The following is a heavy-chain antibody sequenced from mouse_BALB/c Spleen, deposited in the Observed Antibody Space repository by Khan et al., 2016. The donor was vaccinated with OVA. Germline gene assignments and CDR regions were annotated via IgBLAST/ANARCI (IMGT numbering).Heavy chain of an antibody. CDR1: GSSITSDYA. CDR3: ARNYGYCDY. CDR2: ITYSGST. V-gene: IGHV3-2*02. Sequence: EVKLEESGPGLVKPSQSLSLTCTVAGSSITSDYAWNWIRHFPGNRLEWLGYITYSGSTSYNPSLKSRISITRDTSKNQFFLHLNSVTTEDTGTYYCARNYGYCDYWGQGTTLTVSS. D-gene: IGHD2-4*01. J-gene: IGHJ2*01.